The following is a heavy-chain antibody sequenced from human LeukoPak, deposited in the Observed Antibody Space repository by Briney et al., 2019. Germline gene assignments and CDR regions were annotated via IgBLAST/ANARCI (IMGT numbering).Heavy chain of an antibody. CDR1: GFTVSSNY. D-gene: IGHD5-18*01. Sequence: PGGSLRLSCAASGFTVSSNYMSWVRQAPGKGLEWVSVIYSGGSTYYADSVKGRFTISRDNAKNSLYLQMNSLRAEDTAVYYCARDEVDTAMVWVGYWGQGTLVTVSS. V-gene: IGHV3-66*01. J-gene: IGHJ4*02. CDR2: IYSGGST. CDR3: ARDEVDTAMVWVGY.